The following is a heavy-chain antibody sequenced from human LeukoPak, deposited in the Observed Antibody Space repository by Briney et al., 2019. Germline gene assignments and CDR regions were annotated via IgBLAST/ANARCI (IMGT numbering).Heavy chain of an antibody. CDR3: ARDPGYDFWSGYYIDYGMDV. CDR1: GYTFTSYG. Sequence: GASVKVSCKASGYTFTSYGISWVRQAPGQGLEWMGWISAYNGNTNYAQKLQGRVTMTTDTSTSTAYMELRSLRSDDTAVYYCARDPGYDFWSGYYIDYGMDVWGQGTTVTVSS. D-gene: IGHD3-3*01. J-gene: IGHJ6*02. CDR2: ISAYNGNT. V-gene: IGHV1-18*01.